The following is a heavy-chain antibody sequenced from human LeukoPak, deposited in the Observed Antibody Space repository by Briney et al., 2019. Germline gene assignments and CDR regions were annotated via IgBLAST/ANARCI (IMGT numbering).Heavy chain of an antibody. CDR2: INQDGSEK. CDR3: ARDSRGYPY. CDR1: GLTLSNYW. V-gene: IGHV3-7*05. Sequence: PGGSLRLSCAASGLTLSNYWMTWVRQAPGKGLEWVANINQDGSEKNYVDSVKGRFTISRDNAKNSLYLEMNSPRAEDMGVYYCARDSRGYPYWGQGTLVTVSS. J-gene: IGHJ4*02. D-gene: IGHD3-22*01.